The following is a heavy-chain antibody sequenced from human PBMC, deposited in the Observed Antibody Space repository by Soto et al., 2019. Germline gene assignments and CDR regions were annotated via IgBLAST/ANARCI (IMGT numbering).Heavy chain of an antibody. Sequence: QPGGSLRLSCAASGFTFSSYGMHWVRQAPGKGLEWVAVISYDGSNKYYADSVKGRFTISRDNSKNTLYLQMNSLRAEDTAVYYCAKSPARGVIRYYFDYWGQGTLVTVSS. CDR1: GFTFSSYG. J-gene: IGHJ4*02. D-gene: IGHD3-10*01. V-gene: IGHV3-30*18. CDR3: AKSPARGVIRYYFDY. CDR2: ISYDGSNK.